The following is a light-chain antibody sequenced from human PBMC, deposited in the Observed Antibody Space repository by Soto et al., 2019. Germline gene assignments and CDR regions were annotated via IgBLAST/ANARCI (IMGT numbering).Light chain of an antibody. V-gene: IGKV1-17*01. Sequence: DIQMTQSPSSLSASVGDLVIITCRASQGIRKDLGWYQQKEGKAPQRLIFAAAALQSGVPSRFSGGGSGTDFTLTISSLQPEDFATYYCQQYNDYSAWTFGQGTKVDIK. J-gene: IGKJ1*01. CDR3: QQYNDYSAWT. CDR2: AAA. CDR1: QGIRKD.